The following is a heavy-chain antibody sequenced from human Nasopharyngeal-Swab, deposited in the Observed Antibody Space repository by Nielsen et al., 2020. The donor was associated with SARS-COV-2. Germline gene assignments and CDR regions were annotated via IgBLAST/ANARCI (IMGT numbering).Heavy chain of an antibody. CDR3: ARVYYYYYYTDV. CDR1: GGSISSGDYY. CDR2: IYYSGST. V-gene: IGHV4-30-4*01. Sequence: SETLSLTCNVSGGSISSGDYYWSWIRQPPGKGLEWIGYIYYSGSTYYNPSLKSRVTISVDTSKNQFSLKLSSVTAADTAVYYCARVYYYYYYTDVWGKGTTVTVSS. J-gene: IGHJ6*03.